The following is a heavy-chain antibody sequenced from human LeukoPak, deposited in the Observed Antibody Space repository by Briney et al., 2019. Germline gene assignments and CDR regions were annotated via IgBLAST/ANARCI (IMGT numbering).Heavy chain of an antibody. V-gene: IGHV4-39*07. J-gene: IGHJ3*02. Sequence: SETLSLTCTVSSGSISSSSYYWGWIRQPPGKGLEWIGSIYYSGSTNYNPSLKSRVTISVDTSKNQFSLKLSSVTAADTAVYYCARGRLRYAFDIWGQGTMVTVSS. CDR2: IYYSGST. D-gene: IGHD5-12*01. CDR3: ARGRLRYAFDI. CDR1: SGSISSSSYY.